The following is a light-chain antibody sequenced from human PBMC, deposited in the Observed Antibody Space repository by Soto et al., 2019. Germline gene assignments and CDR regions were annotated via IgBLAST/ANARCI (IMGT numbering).Light chain of an antibody. CDR2: DVS. CDR3: SSYTSSSTLAYLV. V-gene: IGLV2-14*01. Sequence: QSALTQPASVSGSPGQSITISCTGTSSDVGGYNYVSWYQQHPGKAPKLMIYDVSNRPSGVSNRFSGSKSGNTASLTISGLQAEDEADYYCSSYTSSSTLAYLVFGGGTKLTVL. CDR1: SSDVGGYNY. J-gene: IGLJ2*01.